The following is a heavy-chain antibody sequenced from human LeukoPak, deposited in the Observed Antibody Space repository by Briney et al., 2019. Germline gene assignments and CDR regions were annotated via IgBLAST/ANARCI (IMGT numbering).Heavy chain of an antibody. V-gene: IGHV3-7*03. D-gene: IGHD2-2*01. CDR2: IKQDGSEK. CDR1: GFTFSSYW. CDR3: ASSYCSSTSCSDY. Sequence: PGGSLRLSCAASGFTFSSYWMSWVRQAPGKGLEWVANIKQDGSEKYYVDSVKGRFTISRDNAKDSLYLQMNSLRAEDTAVYYCASSYCSSTSCSDYWGQGTLVTVSS. J-gene: IGHJ4*02.